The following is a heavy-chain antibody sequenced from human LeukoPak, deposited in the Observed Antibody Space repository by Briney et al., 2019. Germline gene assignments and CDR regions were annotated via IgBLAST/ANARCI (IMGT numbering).Heavy chain of an antibody. D-gene: IGHD5-24*01. CDR1: GGTFSSYA. Sequence: SVKVSCKASGGTFSSYAISWVRQAPGQGLEWMGRIIPILGIANYAQKFQGRVTITADKSTSTAYMELSSLRSEDTAVYYCALSRDGTLLSYAFDIWGQGTMVTVSS. CDR3: ALSRDGTLLSYAFDI. CDR2: IIPILGIA. J-gene: IGHJ3*02. V-gene: IGHV1-69*04.